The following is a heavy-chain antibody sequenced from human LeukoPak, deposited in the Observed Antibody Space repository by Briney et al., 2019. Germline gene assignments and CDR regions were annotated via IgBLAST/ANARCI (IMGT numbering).Heavy chain of an antibody. CDR1: GFTFSSYG. Sequence: PGRSLRLSCAASGFTFSSYGMHWVRQAPGKGLEWVAVISYDGSNKYYADSVKGRFTISRDNSKNTLYLQMNSLRAEDTAVYYCAKFESIAAAGPDWGLAFDIWGQGTMVTVSS. CDR3: AKFESIAAAGPDWGLAFDI. D-gene: IGHD6-13*01. J-gene: IGHJ3*02. V-gene: IGHV3-30*18. CDR2: ISYDGSNK.